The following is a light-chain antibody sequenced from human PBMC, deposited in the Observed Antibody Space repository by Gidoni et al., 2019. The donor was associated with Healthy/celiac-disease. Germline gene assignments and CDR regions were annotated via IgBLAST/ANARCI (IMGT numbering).Light chain of an antibody. CDR2: GAS. Sequence: VLTPSPGTLSLSPGDRATLSCRASQRVSSSYLAWYQQKPGQAPRLLIYGASSRATGIPDRFSGSGSGTDFTLTISRLEPEDFAVYYCQQYGSSPYTFGQGTKLEIK. J-gene: IGKJ2*01. CDR1: QRVSSSY. V-gene: IGKV3-20*01. CDR3: QQYGSSPYT.